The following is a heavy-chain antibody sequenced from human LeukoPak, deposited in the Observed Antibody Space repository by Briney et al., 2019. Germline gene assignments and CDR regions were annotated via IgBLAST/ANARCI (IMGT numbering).Heavy chain of an antibody. CDR1: GFSVGSSW. CDR2: MNEDGSGT. CDR3: ARDPAWGAIDY. Sequence: GGSLSLSCAVYGFSVGSSWMSWVRPTPGKGLEWVADMNEDGSGTYYVDSVKGRFTVSRDNAQNSVYLQMNSLRVEDTGVYYCARDPAWGAIDYWGQGTLVTVS. J-gene: IGHJ4*02. D-gene: IGHD7-27*01. V-gene: IGHV3-7*01.